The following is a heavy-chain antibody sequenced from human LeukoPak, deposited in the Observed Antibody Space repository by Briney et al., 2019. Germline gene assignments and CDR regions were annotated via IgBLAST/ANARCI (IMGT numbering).Heavy chain of an antibody. CDR1: GGSISSSSYY. Sequence: PSETLSLTCTVSGGSISSSSYYWGWIRQPPGKGLEWIGSIYHSGSTYYNPSLKSRVTISVDTSKNQFSLKLSSVTAADTAVYYCARDIAYSGYDDGTAAFDIWGQGTMVTVSS. V-gene: IGHV4-39*07. CDR3: ARDIAYSGYDDGTAAFDI. J-gene: IGHJ3*02. CDR2: IYHSGST. D-gene: IGHD5-12*01.